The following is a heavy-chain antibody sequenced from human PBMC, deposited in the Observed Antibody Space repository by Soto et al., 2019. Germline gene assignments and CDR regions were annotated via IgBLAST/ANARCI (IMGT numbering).Heavy chain of an antibody. J-gene: IGHJ6*02. CDR1: RYTFTRYG. CDR2: INTYNGNT. D-gene: IGHD3-16*01. CDR3: AMVDVYVTPSPQDV. Sequence: QVQLVQSRAEVKNPGASVKVSCKASRYTFTRYGIGWARQAPGQGHEWMGWINTYNGNTNYAQNVQGRVTLTTDTSTSTAYMELRSLRSNDTAIYYCAMVDVYVTPSPQDVWGQGTTVIVSS. V-gene: IGHV1-18*01.